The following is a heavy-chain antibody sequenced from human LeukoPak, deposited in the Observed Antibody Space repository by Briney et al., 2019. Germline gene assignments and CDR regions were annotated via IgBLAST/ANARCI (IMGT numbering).Heavy chain of an antibody. Sequence: GASVKVSCKASGYTFTGYYMHWVRQAPGQGLEWMGWINPNSGGTNYAQKFQGRVTTTRDTSISTAYMELSRLRSDDTAVYYCARASLDGSYYFDYWGQGTLVTVSS. D-gene: IGHD5-24*01. V-gene: IGHV1-2*02. CDR3: ARASLDGSYYFDY. CDR2: INPNSGGT. CDR1: GYTFTGYY. J-gene: IGHJ4*02.